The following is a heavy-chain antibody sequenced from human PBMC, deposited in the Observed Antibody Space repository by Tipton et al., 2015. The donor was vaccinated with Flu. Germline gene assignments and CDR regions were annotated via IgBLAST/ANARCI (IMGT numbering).Heavy chain of an antibody. V-gene: IGHV4-31*02. Sequence: LRLSCTVSGGSISSGGYYWSWIRQHPGKGLEWIGYIYYSGSTYYNPSLKSRVTISVDTSKNQFSLKLSSVTAADTAVYYCARGTEAYCGGDCYFPPYYFDYWGQGTLVTVSS. CDR1: GGSISSGGYY. D-gene: IGHD2-21*02. CDR3: ARGTEAYCGGDCYFPPYYFDY. J-gene: IGHJ4*02. CDR2: IYYSGST.